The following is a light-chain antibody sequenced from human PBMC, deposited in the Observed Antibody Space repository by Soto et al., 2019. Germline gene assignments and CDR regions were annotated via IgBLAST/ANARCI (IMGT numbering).Light chain of an antibody. J-gene: IGKJ5*01. CDR1: QSVSNSY. Sequence: EIVLTQSPGTLSLSPGERATLSCRASQSVSNSYLAWYQQKRGQAPXLLIYGASSRATGIPDRFRGSGSGTEFTLPISSLQSEDFAVYYCQQYNNWPAITFGQGTRLEIK. CDR3: QQYNNWPAIT. V-gene: IGKV3-20*01. CDR2: GAS.